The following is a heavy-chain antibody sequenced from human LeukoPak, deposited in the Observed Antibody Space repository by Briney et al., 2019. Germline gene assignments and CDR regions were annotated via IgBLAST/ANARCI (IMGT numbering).Heavy chain of an antibody. J-gene: IGHJ4*02. V-gene: IGHV3-43*02. CDR3: ARGWSRIYYDSSGIDY. CDR2: VSGDGGST. Sequence: GGSLRLSCAASGFTFDDYAMHWVRQPPGKGLEWVSLVSGDGGSTYYADSVKGRFTISRDNAKNSLYLQMNSLRAEDTAVYYCARGWSRIYYDSSGIDYWGQGTLVTVSA. CDR1: GFTFDDYA. D-gene: IGHD3-22*01.